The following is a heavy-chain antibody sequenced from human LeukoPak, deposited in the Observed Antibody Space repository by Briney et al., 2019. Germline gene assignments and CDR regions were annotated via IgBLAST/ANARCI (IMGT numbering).Heavy chain of an antibody. J-gene: IGHJ4*02. V-gene: IGHV4-39*07. Sequence: SETLSLTCTVSGGSISSSSYYWGWIRQPPGRGLEWIGSIYYSGSTYYNPSLESRVTISVDTSKNQFSLKLSSVTAADTAVYYCATRITIFGVVITRYFDYWGQGTLVTVSS. CDR2: IYYSGST. CDR1: GGSISSSSYY. CDR3: ATRITIFGVVITRYFDY. D-gene: IGHD3-3*01.